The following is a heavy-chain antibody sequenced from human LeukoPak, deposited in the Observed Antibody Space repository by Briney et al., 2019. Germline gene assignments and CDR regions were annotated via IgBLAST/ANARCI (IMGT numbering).Heavy chain of an antibody. J-gene: IGHJ6*04. CDR1: GGSISSYY. CDR3: ARSHSSTSWFFDS. CDR2: IYYSGST. Sequence: SETLSLTCTVSGGSISSYYWSWIRQPPGKGLEWIGYIYYSGSTNYNPSLKSRVTISVDTSKNQFSLKLSSVTAADTALYYCARSHSSTSWFFDSWGKGTTVTISS. V-gene: IGHV4-59*01. D-gene: IGHD6-6*01.